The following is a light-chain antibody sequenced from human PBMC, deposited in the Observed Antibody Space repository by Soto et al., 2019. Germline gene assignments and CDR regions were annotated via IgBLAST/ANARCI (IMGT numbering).Light chain of an antibody. V-gene: IGLV2-14*03. J-gene: IGLJ3*02. CDR3: TSYTTNKTPL. CDR2: DVS. Sequence: QSALTQPASVSGSPGQSITISCTGTSSDVGGYNYVSWYQQHPGKAPKLMIYDVSSRPSGVSNRFSGSKSGNTAFLTISGLLSEDEADYYCTSYTTNKTPLFGGGTKLTVL. CDR1: SSDVGGYNY.